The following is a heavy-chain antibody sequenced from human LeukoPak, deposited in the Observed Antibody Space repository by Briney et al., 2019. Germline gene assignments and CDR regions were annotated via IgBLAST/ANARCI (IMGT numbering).Heavy chain of an antibody. D-gene: IGHD6-13*01. CDR1: GGSFSGYY. V-gene: IGHV4-34*01. Sequence: SETLSLTCAVYGGSFSGYYWSWTRQPPGKGLEWIGEINHSGSANYNPSLKSRVTISVDTSKNQFSLKLSSVTAADTAVYYCARGSGYSTYYFDYWGQGTLVTVSS. CDR3: ARGSGYSTYYFDY. CDR2: INHSGSA. J-gene: IGHJ4*02.